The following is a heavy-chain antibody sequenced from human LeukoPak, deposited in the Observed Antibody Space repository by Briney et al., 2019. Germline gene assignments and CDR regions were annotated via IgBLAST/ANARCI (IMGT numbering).Heavy chain of an antibody. Sequence: EASVKVSCKASGYTFTSYDINWMRQAPGQGLEWMGWMNTNSGNTGYAQKYQGRVTMTRNTSISTAYMELSSLRSEDTAVYYCARRLWFGDLDYWGQGTLVTVSS. J-gene: IGHJ4*02. CDR2: MNTNSGNT. CDR1: GYTFTSYD. D-gene: IGHD3-10*01. V-gene: IGHV1-8*01. CDR3: ARRLWFGDLDY.